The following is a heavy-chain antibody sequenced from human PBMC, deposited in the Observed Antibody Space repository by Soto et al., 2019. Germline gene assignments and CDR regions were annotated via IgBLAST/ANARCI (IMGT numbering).Heavy chain of an antibody. D-gene: IGHD1-26*01. V-gene: IGHV3-23*01. CDR3: AKGQGVGGIYSLDY. CDR2: ISASGVNT. Sequence: DVQLLESGGDLVQHGGSLSLSCAASGFTFTSFAMSWVRQAPGKGLEWVSTISASGVNTYYTDSVKGRCTISRDNSKDTVSLQMTGLRADDTAVYYCAKGQGVGGIYSLDYWGQGTVVTVSS. CDR1: GFTFTSFA. J-gene: IGHJ4*02.